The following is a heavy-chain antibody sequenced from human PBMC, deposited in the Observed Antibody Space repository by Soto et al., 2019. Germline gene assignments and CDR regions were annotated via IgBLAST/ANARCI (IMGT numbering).Heavy chain of an antibody. D-gene: IGHD3-9*01. J-gene: IGHJ6*03. V-gene: IGHV4-31*03. Sequence: PSETLSLTCTVSCGSISSGGYYWSWIRQHPGKGLEWIGYIYYSGSTYYNPSLKSRVTISVDTSKNQFSLKLSSVTAADTAVYYCARIYFVILADYYYMVVWCKTPRVTVS. CDR2: IYYSGST. CDR1: CGSISSGGYY. CDR3: ARIYFVILADYYYMVV.